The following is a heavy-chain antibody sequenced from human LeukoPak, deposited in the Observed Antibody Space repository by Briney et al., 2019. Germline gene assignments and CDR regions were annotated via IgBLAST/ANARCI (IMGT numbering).Heavy chain of an antibody. Sequence: PSETLSLTCTVSGGSISSYYWSWVRQPPGKGLEWIGYIYYSASTNYHPSLHSRVTISVDTSNNQFSLKLSSVPAADTAVYYCARGSGYSYGYDAFDIWGQGTMVTVSS. CDR2: IYYSAST. CDR3: ARGSGYSYGYDAFDI. V-gene: IGHV4-59*01. D-gene: IGHD5-18*01. J-gene: IGHJ3*02. CDR1: GGSISSYY.